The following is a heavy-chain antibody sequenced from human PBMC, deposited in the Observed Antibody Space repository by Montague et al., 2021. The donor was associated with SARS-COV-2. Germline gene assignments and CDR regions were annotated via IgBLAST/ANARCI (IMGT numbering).Heavy chain of an antibody. CDR1: GGSISSSSYY. CDR3: AGGTKRVFTYDYDSSGYASDY. J-gene: IGHJ4*02. CDR2: INLSGGT. V-gene: IGHV4-39*07. Sequence: SETLSLTCTVSGGSISSSSYYWGWIRQPPGKGLEWIGKINLSGGTKSNPSPKSQVTISVDTSKNQFSLKLSSVTVADTAVYYCAGGTKRVFTYDYDSSGYASDYWGQGTLVTVSS. D-gene: IGHD3-22*01.